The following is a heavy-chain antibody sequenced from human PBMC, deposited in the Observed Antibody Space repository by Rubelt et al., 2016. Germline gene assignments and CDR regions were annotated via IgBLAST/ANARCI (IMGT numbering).Heavy chain of an antibody. CDR1: GFTFSNAW. J-gene: IGHJ4*02. D-gene: IGHD6-19*01. V-gene: IGHV3-21*01. CDR3: AREVTAVAASEFDY. CDR2: ISSSSSYI. Sequence: EVQLVESGGGLVKPGGSLRLSCAASGFTFSNAWMNWFRQAPGKGLEWVSSISSSSSYIYYADSVKGGLSISRDNAKNSLYLQKNSLRAEDTAVYYCAREVTAVAASEFDYWGQGTLVTVSS.